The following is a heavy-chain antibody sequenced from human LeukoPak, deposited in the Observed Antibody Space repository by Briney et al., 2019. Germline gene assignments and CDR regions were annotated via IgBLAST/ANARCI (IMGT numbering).Heavy chain of an antibody. J-gene: IGHJ4*02. CDR2: INPNSGGT. CDR3: ASVFSTGWYFDY. D-gene: IGHD6-19*01. Sequence: ASVKVSCKASGYTFTGYYMHWVRQAPGQGLEWMGWINPNSGGTNYAQKFQGRVTVTRDTSTNTAYMELNWLSSDDTAVYYCASVFSTGWYFDYWGQGTLVTVSS. V-gene: IGHV1-2*02. CDR1: GYTFTGYY.